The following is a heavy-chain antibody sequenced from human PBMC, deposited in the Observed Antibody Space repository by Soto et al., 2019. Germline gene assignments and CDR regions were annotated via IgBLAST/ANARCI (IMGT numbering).Heavy chain of an antibody. D-gene: IGHD3-16*01. J-gene: IGHJ6*02. CDR1: RLTFSTYD. CDR3: AGEPKGGAYDMDV. CDR2: IWSDASRE. V-gene: IGHV3-33*01. Sequence: QVQLVESGGGVVQPGISLRLSCAASRLTFSTYDMHWVRQAPGKGLEWVALIWSDASREFYADSVKGRFSISRDNSKNTLFLQMNGLRAEDTAVYYCAGEPKGGAYDMDVWGQGTTVTVSS.